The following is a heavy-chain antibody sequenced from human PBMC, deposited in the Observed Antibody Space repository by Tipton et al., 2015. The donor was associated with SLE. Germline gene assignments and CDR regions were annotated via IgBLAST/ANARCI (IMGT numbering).Heavy chain of an antibody. V-gene: IGHV1-69*01. CDR3: ARWSTHSSSWYGGAFDI. CDR2: IIPIFGTA. D-gene: IGHD6-13*01. Sequence: QVQLVQSGAEVKKPGSSVKVSCKASGGTFSSYAISWVRQAPGQGLEWMGGIIPIFGTANYAQKFQGRVTITTDESTSTAYMELSSLRSEDTAVYYCARWSTHSSSWYGGAFDIWGQGTMVTVSS. CDR1: GGTFSSYA. J-gene: IGHJ3*02.